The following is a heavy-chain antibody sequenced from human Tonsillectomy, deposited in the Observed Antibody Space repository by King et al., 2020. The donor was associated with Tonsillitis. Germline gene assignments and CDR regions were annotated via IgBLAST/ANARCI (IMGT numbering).Heavy chain of an antibody. V-gene: IGHV4-59*08. CDR3: AAHIAAADPFHS. CDR2: IYYSGST. CDR1: GGSISSYY. D-gene: IGHD6-13*01. J-gene: IGHJ5*02. Sequence: VQLQESGPGLVKPSKTLSLTCTVSGGSISSYYWSWIRQPPGKGLEWIGYIYYSGSTNYNPSLKSRVTISVDTSKNQFSLRLNSVTAADTAVYYCAAHIAAADPFHSWGQGTLVTVSS.